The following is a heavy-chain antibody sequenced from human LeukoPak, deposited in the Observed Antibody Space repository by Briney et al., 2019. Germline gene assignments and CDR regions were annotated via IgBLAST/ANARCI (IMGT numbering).Heavy chain of an antibody. CDR1: GYTFTGYY. J-gene: IGHJ4*02. CDR3: ARQGDGYNYDFDY. V-gene: IGHV5-51*01. Sequence: ASVKVSCKASGYTFTGYYMHWVRQMPGKGLEWMGIIYPGDSDTRYSPSFQGQVTISADKSISTAYLQWSSLKASDTAMYYCARQGDGYNYDFDYWGQGTLVTVSS. D-gene: IGHD5-24*01. CDR2: IYPGDSDT.